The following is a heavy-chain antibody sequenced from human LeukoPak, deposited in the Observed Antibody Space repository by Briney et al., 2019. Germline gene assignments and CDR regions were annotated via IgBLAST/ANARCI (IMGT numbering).Heavy chain of an antibody. CDR1: GGSISSSSYY. J-gene: IGHJ4*02. CDR3: AREESGSYGGLDY. CDR2: IYYSGST. D-gene: IGHD1-26*01. Sequence: SETLSLTCTVSGGSISSSSYYWGWIRQPPGKGLEWIGSIYYSGSTYYNPSLKSRVTISVDKSKNQFSLKLSSVTAADTAVYYCAREESGSYGGLDYWGQGTLVTVSS. V-gene: IGHV4-39*07.